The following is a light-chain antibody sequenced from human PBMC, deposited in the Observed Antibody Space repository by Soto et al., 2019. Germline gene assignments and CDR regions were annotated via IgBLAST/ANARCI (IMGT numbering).Light chain of an antibody. V-gene: IGKV1-5*03. CDR2: KAS. CDR3: HQYNSYWT. CDR1: QSISSW. Sequence: DIQMTQSPSTLSASVGDRVTITCRASQSISSWLAWYQQRPGKAPKLLIYKASSLQSGVPSRFSGCGSGTEFTLTLSSLQPDDFATYYCHQYNSYWTFGQGTKVEIK. J-gene: IGKJ1*01.